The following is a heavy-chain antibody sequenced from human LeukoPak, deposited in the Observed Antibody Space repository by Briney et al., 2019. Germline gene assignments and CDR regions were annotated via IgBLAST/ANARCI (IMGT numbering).Heavy chain of an antibody. CDR2: IYYSGST. Sequence: SQTLSLTCTVSGGSISSGDYYWSWIRQPPGKGLEWIGYIYYSGSTYYNPSLKSRVTISVDTSKNQFSLKLSSVTAADTAVYYCARWGKVATISPPFDYWGQGTLVTVSS. D-gene: IGHD5-12*01. J-gene: IGHJ4*02. V-gene: IGHV4-30-4*08. CDR1: GGSISSGDYY. CDR3: ARWGKVATISPPFDY.